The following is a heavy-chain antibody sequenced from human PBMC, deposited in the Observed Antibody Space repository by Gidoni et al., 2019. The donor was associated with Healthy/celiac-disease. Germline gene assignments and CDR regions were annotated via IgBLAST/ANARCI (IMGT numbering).Heavy chain of an antibody. V-gene: IGHV3-30*18. CDR3: AKSAGDHPTGGAFDI. J-gene: IGHJ3*02. CDR2: ISYDGSNK. CDR1: GFTFSSYC. Sequence: QVQLVESVGGVVQPGGSLRLSCAGSGFTFSSYCMHWVRHAPGKGLGWVAVISYDGSNKYYADSVKGRFTISRDNSKKTLYLQMNSLRAEDTAVYYCAKSAGDHPTGGAFDIWGQGTMVTVSS. D-gene: IGHD3-10*01.